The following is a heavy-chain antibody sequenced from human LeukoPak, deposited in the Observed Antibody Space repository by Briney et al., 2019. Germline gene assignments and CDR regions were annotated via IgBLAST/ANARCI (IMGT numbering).Heavy chain of an antibody. CDR2: ISTSSNYI. D-gene: IGHD6-6*01. Sequence: PGGSLRLSCAASGFTFSSYTMNWVRQAPGKGLEWVSFISTSSNYIYYADSVKGRFTISRDNAKNSLYLQTNSLRAEDTAVYYCARGEWSSSPFDSWGQGTLVTVSS. V-gene: IGHV3-21*01. CDR1: GFTFSSYT. CDR3: ARGEWSSSPFDS. J-gene: IGHJ4*02.